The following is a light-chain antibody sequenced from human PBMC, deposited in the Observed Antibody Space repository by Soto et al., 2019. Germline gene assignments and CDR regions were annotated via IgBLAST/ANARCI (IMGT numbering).Light chain of an antibody. CDR1: SSDIGTFSS. J-gene: IGLJ2*01. CDR2: GVS. CDR3: SSQAGSDSLMV. Sequence: QSALTQPPSASGSPGQSVTISCTGTSSDIGTFSSISWYQQYPGKAPKLMIFGVSQRPSGVPDRFSGSKSANMASLTVSGLQDEDEAEYYCSSQAGSDSLMVFGGGTKLTVL. V-gene: IGLV2-8*01.